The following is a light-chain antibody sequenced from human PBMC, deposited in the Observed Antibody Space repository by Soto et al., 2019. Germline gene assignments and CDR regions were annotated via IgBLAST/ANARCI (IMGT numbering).Light chain of an antibody. CDR2: RIS. J-gene: IGKJ4*01. CDR3: QQHNDWTLT. CDR1: QSADAN. V-gene: IGKV3D-15*01. Sequence: EIVMTQSPDTLSVSPGETATLSCRASQSADANLAWYQQKPGQATRLLLYRISTRATGIPARFSGSGSGTEFTLTTSSLQSEDAAVYYCQQHNDWTLTFCGGTKVDIX.